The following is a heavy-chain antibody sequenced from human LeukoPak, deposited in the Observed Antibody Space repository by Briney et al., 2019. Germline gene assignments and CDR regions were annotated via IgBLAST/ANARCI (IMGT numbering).Heavy chain of an antibody. J-gene: IGHJ5*02. CDR1: GFTFSSYA. CDR2: ISYDGSNK. V-gene: IGHV3-30*04. CDR3: ARQPLDYSSSWFDP. Sequence: PGRSLRLSCAASGFTFSSYAMHWIRQAPGKGLEWVAVISYDGSNKYYADSVKGRFTISRDNSKNTLYLQMNSLRAEDTAVYYCARQPLDYSSSWFDPWGQGTPVTVSS. D-gene: IGHD6-13*01.